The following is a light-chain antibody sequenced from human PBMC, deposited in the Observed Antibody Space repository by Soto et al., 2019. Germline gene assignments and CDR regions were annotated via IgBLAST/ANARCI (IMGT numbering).Light chain of an antibody. CDR1: QVIGSRY. CDR3: HQFGSSIPHT. CDR2: GAS. J-gene: IGKJ2*01. V-gene: IGKV3-20*01. Sequence: EIVMTQSPGTLSLSPGERATISCRASQVIGSRYLAWYHQKSGQAHRLLIYGASSRATGIPDRFSGSGSGTDVTLTISRLEPEDFGVYYCHQFGSSIPHTFGQGTKLEIK.